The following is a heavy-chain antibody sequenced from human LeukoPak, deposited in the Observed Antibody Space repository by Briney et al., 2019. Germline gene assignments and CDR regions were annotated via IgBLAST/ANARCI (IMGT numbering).Heavy chain of an antibody. Sequence: SETLSLTCTVSGGSISSYYWSWIRQPPGKGLEWIGYIYCSGSTNYNPSLKSRVTISVDTSKNQFSLKLSSVTAADTAVYYCARDLGVAAATDNWYFDLWGRGTLVTVSS. D-gene: IGHD6-13*01. CDR3: ARDLGVAAATDNWYFDL. V-gene: IGHV4-59*01. CDR1: GGSISSYY. CDR2: IYCSGST. J-gene: IGHJ2*01.